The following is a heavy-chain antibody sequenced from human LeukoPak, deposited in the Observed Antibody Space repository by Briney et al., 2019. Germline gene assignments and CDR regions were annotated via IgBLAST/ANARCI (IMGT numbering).Heavy chain of an antibody. CDR2: INYSGRT. Sequence: PSETLSLTCTVSDDSINNDRYFWAWIRQPPGKGLEWIASINYSGRTYYNPSLNSRLIISVDTAKRQFSLKLTSVTAADTALYFCARDIDDVGALFDFWGQGTLVTVSS. CDR1: DDSINNDRYF. CDR3: ARDIDDVGALFDF. D-gene: IGHD1-26*01. J-gene: IGHJ4*02. V-gene: IGHV4-39*07.